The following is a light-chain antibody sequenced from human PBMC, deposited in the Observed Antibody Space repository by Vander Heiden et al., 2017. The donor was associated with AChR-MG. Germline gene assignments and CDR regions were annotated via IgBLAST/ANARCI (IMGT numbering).Light chain of an antibody. CDR2: AAS. Sequence: DIQMTQSPSSLSASVGDRVTISCRASQFISSYLNWYQQKPGKAPQLLIYAASRLQSGVPSRVSGSGSGTDFTLTISSLQPEDLGIYYCQQSYGTPYTFGQGTRLEI. CDR1: QFISSY. J-gene: IGKJ2*01. CDR3: QQSYGTPYT. V-gene: IGKV1-39*01.